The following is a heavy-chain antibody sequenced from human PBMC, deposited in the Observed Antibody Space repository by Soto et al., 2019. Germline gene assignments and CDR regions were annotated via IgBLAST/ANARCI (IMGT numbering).Heavy chain of an antibody. CDR3: TTASAIGELLYYFDY. CDR2: IKSKTDGGTT. J-gene: IGHJ4*02. D-gene: IGHD3-10*01. Sequence: GGSLRPSCAASGFTSSNAWMSWVRQAPGKGLEWVGRIKSKTDGGTTDYAAPVKGRFTISRDDSKNTLYLQMNSLKTEDTAVYYCTTASAIGELLYYFDYWGQGTLVTVSS. CDR1: GFTSSNAW. V-gene: IGHV3-15*01.